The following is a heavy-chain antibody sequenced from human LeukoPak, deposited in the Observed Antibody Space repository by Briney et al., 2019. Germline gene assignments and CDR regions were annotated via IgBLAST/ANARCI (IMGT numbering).Heavy chain of an antibody. D-gene: IGHD5-12*01. CDR3: ARSLMDARWLRSYYYYMDV. J-gene: IGHJ6*03. CDR1: GFTFSDYY. Sequence: PGGSLRLSCAASGFTFSDYYMSWIRQAPGKGLEWVSYISSSGSTIYYADSVKGRFTISRDNAKNSLYLQMNSLRAEDTAVYYCARSLMDARWLRSYYYYMDVWGKGTTVTVSS. V-gene: IGHV3-11*04. CDR2: ISSSGSTI.